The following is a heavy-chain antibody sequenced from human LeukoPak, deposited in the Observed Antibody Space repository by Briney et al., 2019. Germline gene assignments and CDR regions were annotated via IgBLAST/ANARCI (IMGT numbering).Heavy chain of an antibody. D-gene: IGHD3-10*01. J-gene: IGHJ6*02. V-gene: IGHV4-31*03. CDR3: ARDIVGGSGSGSMDV. CDR1: GGSMSSGGYY. CDR2: IYYSGST. Sequence: SQTLSLTCTVSGGSMSSGGYYWSWIRQHPGKGLEWIGYIYYSGSTYDNPSLKSRVTISVDTSKNQFSLNLSSATAADTAVYYCARDIVGGSGSGSMDVWGQGTTVTVSS.